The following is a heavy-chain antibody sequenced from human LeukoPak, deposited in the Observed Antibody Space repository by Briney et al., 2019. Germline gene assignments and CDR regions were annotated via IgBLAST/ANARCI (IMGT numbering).Heavy chain of an antibody. Sequence: NPSETLSLTCTVSGGSISRYYWIWIRQPPGKGLVWIGYIYYSGSTNYNPSLKSRVTISVDTSKNQFSLKLSSVTAADTAVYYCARGFGAGNYYYGWFDPWGQGTLVSVSS. CDR2: IYYSGST. CDR3: ARGFGAGNYYYGWFDP. CDR1: GGSISRYY. D-gene: IGHD3-10*01. V-gene: IGHV4-59*08. J-gene: IGHJ5*02.